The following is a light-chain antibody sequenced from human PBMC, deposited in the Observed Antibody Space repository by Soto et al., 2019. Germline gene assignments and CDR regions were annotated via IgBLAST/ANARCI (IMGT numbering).Light chain of an antibody. V-gene: IGKV1-5*03. J-gene: IGKJ1*01. CDR1: QSISVW. Sequence: DIQMTQSPSTLSASVGDRVTITCRASQSISVWLAWYQQKPGKVPKLLINKASGLESGVPSRFSAGGFGTAFTLTISTLPPDDFATCYWLQYNSYPWMFGQGTKVEIK. CDR2: KAS. CDR3: LQYNSYPWM.